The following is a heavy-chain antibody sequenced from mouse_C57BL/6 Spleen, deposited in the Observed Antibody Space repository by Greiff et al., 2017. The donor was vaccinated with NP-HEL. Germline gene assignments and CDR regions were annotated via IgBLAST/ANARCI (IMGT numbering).Heavy chain of an antibody. V-gene: IGHV1-9*01. CDR1: GYTFTGYW. CDR3: ARLVRLRHFDD. J-gene: IGHJ2*01. CDR2: IVPGSGGT. Sequence: QVQLKQSGAELMKPGASVKLSCKASGYTFTGYWIQWVKQRPGHGLEWIGEIVPGSGGTNYNEKFKGKATFTADTSSNTAYMQLSSLTTEDSASYCCARLVRLRHFDDWGKGTTLTVSS. D-gene: IGHD3-2*02.